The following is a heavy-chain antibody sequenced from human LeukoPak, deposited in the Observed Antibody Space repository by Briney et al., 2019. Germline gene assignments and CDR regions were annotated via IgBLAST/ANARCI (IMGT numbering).Heavy chain of an antibody. CDR2: IWYDGSNK. V-gene: IGHV3-33*01. Sequence: GGSLRLSCAASGFTFSSYGMHWVRQAPGKGLEWVAVIWYDGSNKYYADSVKGRFTISRDNSKNTLHLQMNSLRAEDTAVYYCAREAVDTIFGVVIRGYYYYGMDVWGQGTTVTVSS. CDR3: AREAVDTIFGVVIRGYYYYGMDV. D-gene: IGHD3-3*01. CDR1: GFTFSSYG. J-gene: IGHJ6*02.